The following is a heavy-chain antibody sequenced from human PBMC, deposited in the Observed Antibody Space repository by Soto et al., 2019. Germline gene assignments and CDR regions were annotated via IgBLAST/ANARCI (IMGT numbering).Heavy chain of an antibody. J-gene: IGHJ4*02. CDR1: GGTFSSYA. D-gene: IGHD3-22*01. Sequence: SVKVSCKASGGTFSSYAISWVRQAPGQGLEWMGGIIPIIGTANYAQKFQGRVTITADESMSTAYMELSSLRSEDTAVYYCAATTYYYDSSGYYLDYWGQGTLVTVSS. CDR2: IIPIIGTA. CDR3: AATTYYYDSSGYYLDY. V-gene: IGHV1-69*13.